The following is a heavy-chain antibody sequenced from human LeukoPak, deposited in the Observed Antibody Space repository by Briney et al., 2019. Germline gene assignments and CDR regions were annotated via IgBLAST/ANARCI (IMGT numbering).Heavy chain of an antibody. J-gene: IGHJ4*02. CDR3: ARDTQAAWGYFDY. CDR2: ISSSSSTI. D-gene: IGHD7-27*01. CDR1: GFTFSSYS. Sequence: PGGSLRLSCAASGFTFSSYSMNWVRQAPGKGLEWVSYISSSSSTIYYADSVKGRFTISRDNSKNTLYLQMNSLRAGDTAVYYCARDTQAAWGYFDYWGQGTLVTVSS. V-gene: IGHV3-48*01.